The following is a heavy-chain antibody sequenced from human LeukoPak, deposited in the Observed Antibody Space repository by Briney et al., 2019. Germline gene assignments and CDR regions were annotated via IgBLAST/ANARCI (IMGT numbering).Heavy chain of an antibody. J-gene: IGHJ4*02. CDR3: ARECSSGCLGTDY. D-gene: IGHD6-19*01. V-gene: IGHV1-18*01. Sequence: ASVTVSCKASGYTFAGYGITWVRQAPGQGLEWMGWISANNGNTRYAQKLQGRVTMTTDTSTSTAYMELTSLRSDDTAVYYCARECSSGCLGTDYWGQGTLVTVSS. CDR1: GYTFAGYG. CDR2: ISANNGNT.